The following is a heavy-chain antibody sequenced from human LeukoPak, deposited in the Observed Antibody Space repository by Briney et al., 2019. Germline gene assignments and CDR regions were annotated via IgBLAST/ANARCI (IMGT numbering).Heavy chain of an antibody. CDR2: ISGSGGST. V-gene: IGHV3-23*01. J-gene: IGHJ4*02. Sequence: GGSLRLSCAASGFTFSSYAMSWVRQAPGKGLEWVSAISGSGGSTYYADSVKGRFTIYRDNSKNTLYLQMNSLRAEDTAVYYCAKDPTLDTAMVGEYYFDYWGQGTLVTVSS. CDR3: AKDPTLDTAMVGEYYFDY. CDR1: GFTFSSYA. D-gene: IGHD5-18*01.